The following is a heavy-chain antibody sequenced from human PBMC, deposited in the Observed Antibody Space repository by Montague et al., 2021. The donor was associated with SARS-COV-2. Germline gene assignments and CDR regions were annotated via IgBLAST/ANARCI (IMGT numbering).Heavy chain of an antibody. V-gene: IGHV2-70*11. J-gene: IGHJ6*02. Sequence: LARIDLDGDKYYNTSLKSRLTISKDTSKNLVFLPITNMDPVDTATYYCSRGPADTYYYNGMDVWGRGTTVTVSS. CDR3: SRGPADTYYYNGMDV. CDR2: IDLDGDK.